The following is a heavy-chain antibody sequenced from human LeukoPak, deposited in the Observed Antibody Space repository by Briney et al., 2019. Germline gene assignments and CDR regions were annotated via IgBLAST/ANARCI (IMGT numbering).Heavy chain of an antibody. CDR2: INPNSGGT. D-gene: IGHD6-13*01. V-gene: IGHV1-2*02. Sequence: ASVKVSCKASGYTFTGYYMHWVRQAPGQGLELKGWINPNSGGTNYAQKFQGRVTMTRDTSISTAYMELSRLRSDDTAVYYCARQFEKAAAGSDPSYYFDYWGQGTLFTVSS. CDR3: ARQFEKAAAGSDPSYYFDY. J-gene: IGHJ4*02. CDR1: GYTFTGYY.